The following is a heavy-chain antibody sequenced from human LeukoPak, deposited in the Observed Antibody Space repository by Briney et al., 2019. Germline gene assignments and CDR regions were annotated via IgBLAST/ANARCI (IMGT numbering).Heavy chain of an antibody. V-gene: IGHV3-9*01. CDR3: AKGWLRLVDY. CDR2: ISWNSGSI. J-gene: IGHJ4*02. CDR1: GFTFDDYA. Sequence: PGGSLRLSCAASGFTFDDYAMHWVRQAPGKGLEWVSGISWNSGSIGYADSVKGRFTISRDNAKNSLYLQMNSLRAEDTALYYCAKGWLRLVDYWGQGTLITVSS. D-gene: IGHD5-12*01.